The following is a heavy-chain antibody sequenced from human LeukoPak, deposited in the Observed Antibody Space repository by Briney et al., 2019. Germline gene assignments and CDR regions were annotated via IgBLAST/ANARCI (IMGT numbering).Heavy chain of an antibody. CDR3: ARELYGDYASWFDP. J-gene: IGHJ5*02. CDR1: GGSIRSHY. CDR2: VHYSGST. D-gene: IGHD4-17*01. V-gene: IGHV4-59*11. Sequence: SKTLSLTCTVSGGSIRSHYWSWIRQPPGKGLEWIGYVHYSGSTNYNPSLKSRVTISVDTSKNQFSLKLSSVTAADTAVYYCARELYGDYASWFDPWGQGTLVTVSS.